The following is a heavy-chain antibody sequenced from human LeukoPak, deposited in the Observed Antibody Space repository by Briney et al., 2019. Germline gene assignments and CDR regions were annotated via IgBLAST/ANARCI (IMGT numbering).Heavy chain of an antibody. D-gene: IGHD3-10*01. CDR1: GGSISSGGYS. J-gene: IGHJ4*02. CDR2: IYHSGST. CDR3: ARVRHYRSRVRGVTIPYYLDY. V-gene: IGHV4-30-2*01. Sequence: SETLSLTCAVSGGSISSGGYSWSWIRQPPGKGLEWIGYIYHSGSTYYNPSLKSRVTISVDRSKNQFSLKLSSVTAADTAVYYCARVRHYRSRVRGVTIPYYLDYWGQGTLVTVSS.